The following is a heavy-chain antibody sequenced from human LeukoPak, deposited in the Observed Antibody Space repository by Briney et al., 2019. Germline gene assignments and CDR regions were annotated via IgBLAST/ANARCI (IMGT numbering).Heavy chain of an antibody. CDR1: GFTFNYFW. V-gene: IGHV3-74*01. CDR2: INNDGTAT. J-gene: IGHJ4*02. Sequence: GGSLRLSCAASGFTFNYFWMHWVRQVPGKGPVWVSGINNDGTATYYADSVKGRFTISRDNAKNTVYLQMNGLRAEDTSDYFCATVSEYWGQGTLVTVSS. CDR3: ATVSEY.